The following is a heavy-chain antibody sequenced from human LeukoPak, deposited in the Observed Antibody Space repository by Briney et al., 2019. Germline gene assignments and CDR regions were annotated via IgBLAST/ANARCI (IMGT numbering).Heavy chain of an antibody. CDR2: IYPNNGGT. J-gene: IGHJ4*02. D-gene: IGHD5-18*01. CDR1: GYTFTDYH. CDR3: ARDGDSVMVEFDY. V-gene: IGHV1-2*02. Sequence: ASVKVSCKASGYTFTDYHLYWVRQAPGQGLEWMGWIYPNNGGTNYAQKFQGRVTMTRDTSISTAYMGLSRLRSDDTAVYYCARDGDSVMVEFDYWGQGTLVTVSS.